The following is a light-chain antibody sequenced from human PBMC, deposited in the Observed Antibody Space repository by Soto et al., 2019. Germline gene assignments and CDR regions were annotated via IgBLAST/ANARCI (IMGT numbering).Light chain of an antibody. J-gene: IGLJ1*01. CDR3: SSYAGSNNYV. Sequence: ALTQPPSASGSPGQSVTISCTGTSSDVGGYNSVSWYQHHPGKAPKLMIYEVSKRPSGVPDRFSGSKSANTASLTVSWLQAEDEADYYCSSYAGSNNYVFGTGTKLTVL. V-gene: IGLV2-8*01. CDR2: EVS. CDR1: SSDVGGYNS.